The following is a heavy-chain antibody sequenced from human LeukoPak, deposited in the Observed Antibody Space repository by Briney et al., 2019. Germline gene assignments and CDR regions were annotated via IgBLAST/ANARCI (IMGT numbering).Heavy chain of an antibody. D-gene: IGHD2-2*01. CDR3: ARHDIVVVPAATELDY. CDR1: GYSISSGYY. CDR2: IYHSGST. V-gene: IGHV4-38-2*01. Sequence: SETLSLTCAVSGYSISSGYYWGWIRQPPGKRLEWIGSIYHSGSTYYNPSLKSRVTISVDTSKNQFSLKLSSVTAADTAVYYCARHDIVVVPAATELDYWGQGTLVTVSS. J-gene: IGHJ4*02.